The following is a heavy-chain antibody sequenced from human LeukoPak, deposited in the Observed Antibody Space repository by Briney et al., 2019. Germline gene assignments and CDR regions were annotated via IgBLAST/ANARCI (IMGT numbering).Heavy chain of an antibody. CDR2: IKQDGSEK. CDR3: AREGVYGDYEIDY. Sequence: GGSLRLSYAASGFTFSSYWMSWVRQAPGKGLEWVANIKQDGSEKSYVDSVKGRFTISRDNAKNSLYLQVNSLRAEDTAVYYCAREGVYGDYEIDYWGQGTLVTVSS. D-gene: IGHD4-17*01. J-gene: IGHJ4*02. V-gene: IGHV3-7*01. CDR1: GFTFSSYW.